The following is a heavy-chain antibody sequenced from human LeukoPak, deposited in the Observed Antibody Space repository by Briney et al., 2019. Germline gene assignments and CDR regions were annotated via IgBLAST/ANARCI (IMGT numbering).Heavy chain of an antibody. Sequence: PGGSLRLSCAASGFTFSSYGMHWVRQAPGKGLEWVAFIRYDGSNKYYADSVKGRFTISRDNSKNTLYLQMNSLRAEDTAVYYCAKDSGSSWYRGHDYWGQGTLVTVSS. J-gene: IGHJ4*02. CDR2: IRYDGSNK. D-gene: IGHD6-13*01. V-gene: IGHV3-30*02. CDR1: GFTFSSYG. CDR3: AKDSGSSWYRGHDY.